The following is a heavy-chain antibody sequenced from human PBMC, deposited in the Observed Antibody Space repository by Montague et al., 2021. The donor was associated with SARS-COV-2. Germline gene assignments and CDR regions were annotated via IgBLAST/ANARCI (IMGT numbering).Heavy chain of an antibody. CDR3: ARALDSSGWHEYYFDY. J-gene: IGHJ4*02. Sequence: SLRLSCAASGFTVSDYYLSWIRQAPGKGLEWVSYISSSSSYPNYSYSXXVLFTISRDNAKDSLYLQMNSLRAEDTAVYYCARALDSSGWHEYYFDYWGQGTLVTVSS. CDR2: ISSSSSYP. CDR1: GFTVSDYY. V-gene: IGHV3-11*05. D-gene: IGHD6-19*01.